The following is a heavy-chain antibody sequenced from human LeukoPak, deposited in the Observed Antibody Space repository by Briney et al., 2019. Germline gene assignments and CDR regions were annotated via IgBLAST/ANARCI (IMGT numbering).Heavy chain of an antibody. CDR1: GYSFTSYW. V-gene: IGHV5-51*01. CDR2: IYPGDSDK. Sequence: GESLKISCKGSGYSFTSYWIGWVRQMPGEGLEWMGIIYPGDSDKRYSPSFQGQVTISADKSISTAYLQWSSLKASDTAMYYCAKQGDWNDGAFDIRGQGTMVTVSS. D-gene: IGHD1-1*01. J-gene: IGHJ3*02. CDR3: AKQGDWNDGAFDI.